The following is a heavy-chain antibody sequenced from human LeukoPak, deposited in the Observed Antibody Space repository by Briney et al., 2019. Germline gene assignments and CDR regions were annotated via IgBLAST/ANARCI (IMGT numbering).Heavy chain of an antibody. Sequence: SETLSLTCAVYGGSFSGYYWSWIRQPPGKGLEWIGEINHSGSTNYNPSLKSRVTISVDTSKNQFSLKLSSVTAADTAVYYCARQGGQNLNWFDPWGQGTLVTVSS. J-gene: IGHJ5*02. CDR3: ARQGGQNLNWFDP. CDR2: INHSGST. D-gene: IGHD3-16*01. V-gene: IGHV4-34*01. CDR1: GGSFSGYY.